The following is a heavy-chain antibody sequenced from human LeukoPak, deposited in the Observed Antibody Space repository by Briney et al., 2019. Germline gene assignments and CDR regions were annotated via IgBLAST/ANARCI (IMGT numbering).Heavy chain of an antibody. CDR2: ISYDGSNK. J-gene: IGHJ4*02. Sequence: PGRSPRLSCAASGFTFSSYAMHWVRQAPGKGLEWVAVISYDGSNKYYADSVKGRFTISRDNSKNTLYLQMNSLRAEDTAVYYCAGRVVPAAPIDYWGQGTLVTVSS. CDR3: AGRVVPAAPIDY. CDR1: GFTFSSYA. V-gene: IGHV3-30-3*01. D-gene: IGHD2-2*01.